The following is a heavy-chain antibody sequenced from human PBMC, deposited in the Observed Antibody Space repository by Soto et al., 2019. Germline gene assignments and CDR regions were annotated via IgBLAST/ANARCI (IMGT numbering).Heavy chain of an antibody. Sequence: EVQLVESGGGLVQTGGSLRLSCVASGFTFSSYWMNWVRQAPGEGLEWVANINKDESQKYYADSVKGRFSISRDNARNAMYLQMNSLSVEDAAVYYCATKVVIGGIGFVDYWGQGILVTVSS. CDR3: ATKVVIGGIGFVDY. D-gene: IGHD2-15*01. J-gene: IGHJ4*02. V-gene: IGHV3-7*01. CDR1: GFTFSSYW. CDR2: INKDESQK.